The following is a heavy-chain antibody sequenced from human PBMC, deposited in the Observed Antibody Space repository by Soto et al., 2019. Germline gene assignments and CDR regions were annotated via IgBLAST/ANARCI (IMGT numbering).Heavy chain of an antibody. CDR3: VRDGSKTLRDWFDP. Sequence: QVQLQESGPGVVKPSETLSLSCSVSGGSISKFYWRWIRKTAGKCLEWMGRVYATGTTDYNPSLRSPVTMSVDISKKAFSLRLTSVTAADTGVYYCVRDGSKTLRDWFDPWGQGKLVTVSS. CDR1: GGSISKFY. J-gene: IGHJ5*02. CDR2: VYATGTT. V-gene: IGHV4-4*07.